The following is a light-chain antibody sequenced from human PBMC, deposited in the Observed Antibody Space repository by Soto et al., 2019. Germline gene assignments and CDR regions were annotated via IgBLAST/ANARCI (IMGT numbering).Light chain of an antibody. J-gene: IGLJ1*01. V-gene: IGLV1-47*01. CDR2: RNN. Sequence: QSVLTQPPSASGTPGQRVTISCSGSSSNIGSNYVYWYQQLPGTAPKLLIYRNNQRPSGVPDRFSGSKSGTSASLAISGLRSEDEADSYWAAWDDSLSGPNVFGVETKLTVL. CDR1: SSNIGSNY. CDR3: AAWDDSLSGPNV.